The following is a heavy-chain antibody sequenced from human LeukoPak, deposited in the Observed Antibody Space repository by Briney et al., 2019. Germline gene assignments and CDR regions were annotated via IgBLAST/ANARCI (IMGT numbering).Heavy chain of an antibody. Sequence: SETLSLTCTISGGSISSYYWSWIRQPPGKGLEWIGYVDYRGNTNYNPSLKSRVTISIDTSRSLFSLKLNSVTAADTAVYYCARVEVGAANRQWYGMDVWGQGTTVTVSS. CDR1: GGSISSYY. CDR3: ARVEVGAANRQWYGMDV. D-gene: IGHD2-15*01. V-gene: IGHV4-59*01. J-gene: IGHJ6*02. CDR2: VDYRGNT.